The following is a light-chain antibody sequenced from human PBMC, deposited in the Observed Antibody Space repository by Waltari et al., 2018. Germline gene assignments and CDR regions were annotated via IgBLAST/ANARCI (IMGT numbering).Light chain of an antibody. CDR2: DTS. J-gene: IGLJ1*01. Sequence: QAVVTQEPSLTVSPGGTVTLTCGSSTGAVTSGHYPYWFQQKPGQAPRTLIYDTSNKHSWTPARCSGYILGGKAALTLSGAQPEDEAEYYCLLSYSGARVFGTGTKVTVL. CDR1: TGAVTSGHY. V-gene: IGLV7-46*01. CDR3: LLSYSGARV.